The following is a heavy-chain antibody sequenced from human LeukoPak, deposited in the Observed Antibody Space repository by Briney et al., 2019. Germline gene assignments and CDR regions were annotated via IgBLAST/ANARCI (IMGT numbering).Heavy chain of an antibody. V-gene: IGHV1-8*03. J-gene: IGHJ6*03. CDR2: MNPNSGNT. D-gene: IGHD4-17*01. CDR3: ARAGDYYYYYYMDV. Sequence: ASLKVSCKASGYTFSNYDINWVRQATGQGLEWMGWMNPNSGNTGYAQKFQGRVTITRNTSISTAYMELSSLRAEDTAVYYCARAGDYYYYYYMDVWGKGTTVTVSS. CDR1: GYTFSNYD.